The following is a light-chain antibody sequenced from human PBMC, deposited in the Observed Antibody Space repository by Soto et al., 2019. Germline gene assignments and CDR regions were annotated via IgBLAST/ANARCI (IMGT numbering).Light chain of an antibody. Sequence: DIQMTQSPSTLSASVGDRVTITFRASQSIASWLAWYQQKPGRAPELLIYDASTLKSGVPSRFSGSGSGTEFTLTISSLQPDDFATYYCQQYNSYSWTFGQGTKVDIK. CDR1: QSIASW. V-gene: IGKV1-5*01. J-gene: IGKJ1*01. CDR3: QQYNSYSWT. CDR2: DAS.